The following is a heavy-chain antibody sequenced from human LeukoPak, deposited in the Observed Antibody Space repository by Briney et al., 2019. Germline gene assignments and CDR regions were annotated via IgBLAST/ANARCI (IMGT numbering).Heavy chain of an antibody. D-gene: IGHD4-17*01. CDR2: IYTSGST. V-gene: IGHV4-61*02. CDR3: ARVLGYGDYGYFDY. Sequence: PSETLSLTCTVSGGSISSGSYYWSWIRQPAGKGLEWIERIYTSGSTNYNPSLKSRVTISVDTSKNQFSLKLSSVTAADTAVYYCARVLGYGDYGYFDYWGQGTLVTISS. CDR1: GGSISSGSYY. J-gene: IGHJ4*02.